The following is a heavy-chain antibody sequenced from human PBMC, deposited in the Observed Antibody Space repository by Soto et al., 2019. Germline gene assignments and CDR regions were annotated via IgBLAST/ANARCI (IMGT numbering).Heavy chain of an antibody. CDR2: INHSGNT. CDR3: ARGIAMKAAVQGDASEKYHFDS. Sequence: SETLSLTCAVYGGSFSGYYWSWIRQPPEKGLEWIGEINHSGNTNYNPSLKSRVTISVDTSKNQFSLKLRSVTAADSAFYYCARGIAMKAAVQGDASEKYHFDSWGQGTLVTVYS. V-gene: IGHV4-34*01. CDR1: GGSFSGYY. J-gene: IGHJ4*02. D-gene: IGHD3-22*01.